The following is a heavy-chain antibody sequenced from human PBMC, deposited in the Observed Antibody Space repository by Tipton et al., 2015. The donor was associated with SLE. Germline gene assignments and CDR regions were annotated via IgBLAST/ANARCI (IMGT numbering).Heavy chain of an antibody. CDR2: IYHSGST. CDR3: ARDTDYGGNYFDY. Sequence: TLSLTCAVSGGSISSGGYSWSWIRQPPGKGLEWIGYIYHSGSTYYNPSLKSRVAMLVDRSKNQFSLKLSSVTAADTAVYYCARDTDYGGNYFDYWGQGTLVTVSS. J-gene: IGHJ4*02. D-gene: IGHD4-23*01. V-gene: IGHV4-30-2*01. CDR1: GGSISSGGYS.